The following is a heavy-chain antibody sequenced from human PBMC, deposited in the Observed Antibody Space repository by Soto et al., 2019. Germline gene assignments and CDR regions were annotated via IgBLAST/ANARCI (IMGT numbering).Heavy chain of an antibody. Sequence: GGSLRLSCAASGFTFEDHGLSWVRQAPGKGLEWVAGINWNGGSTVYVASVKGRFTISRDNAKNSLFLEVNSLRVEDAALYFCARVPLLADYFDSWGQGTLVTVSS. J-gene: IGHJ4*02. CDR2: INWNGGST. V-gene: IGHV3-20*04. CDR1: GFTFEDHG. CDR3: ARVPLLADYFDS.